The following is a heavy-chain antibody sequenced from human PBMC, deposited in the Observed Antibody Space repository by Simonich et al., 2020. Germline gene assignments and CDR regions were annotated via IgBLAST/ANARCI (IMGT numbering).Heavy chain of an antibody. CDR1: GYTFTGYY. CDR2: INPNSGGT. CDR3: ARVRFEAFDI. Sequence: QVQLVQSGAEVKKPGASVKVSCKASGYTFTGYYMHWLRQAPGQGLDWMRWINPNSGGTNYAQKCQGRVTMTRDTSISTAYMELSRLRSDDTAVYYCARVRFEAFDIWGQGTMVTVSS. V-gene: IGHV1-2*02. J-gene: IGHJ3*02.